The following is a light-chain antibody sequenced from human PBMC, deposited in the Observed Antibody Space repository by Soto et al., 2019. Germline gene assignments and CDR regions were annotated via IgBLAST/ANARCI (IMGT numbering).Light chain of an antibody. J-gene: IGLJ3*02. CDR2: EDN. Sequence: NFMLTQPHSVSESPGKTVTISCTRSGGSIASNYVQWYQQRPGSAPTTVIYEDNQRPSGVPDRFSGSIDRSSNSASLTISGLKTEDEADYYCQSYDSSNQDWVFGGGTKLTVL. CDR3: QSYDSSNQDWV. CDR1: GGSIASNY. V-gene: IGLV6-57*04.